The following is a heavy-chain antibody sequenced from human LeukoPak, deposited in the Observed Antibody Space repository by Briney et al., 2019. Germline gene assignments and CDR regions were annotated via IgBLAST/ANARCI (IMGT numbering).Heavy chain of an antibody. D-gene: IGHD2-15*01. CDR1: GFTFSSYW. Sequence: GGSLRLSCAASGFTFSSYWMSWVRQAPGKGLEWVANIKQDGSEKYYVDSVKGRFTISRDNAKNPLYLQMNSLRAEDTAVYYCASGYCSSGRCYGDYWGQGTLVTVSS. CDR2: IKQDGSEK. CDR3: ASGYCSSGRCYGDY. V-gene: IGHV3-7*01. J-gene: IGHJ4*02.